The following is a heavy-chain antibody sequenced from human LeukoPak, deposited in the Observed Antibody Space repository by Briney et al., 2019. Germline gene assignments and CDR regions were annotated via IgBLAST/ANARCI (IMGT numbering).Heavy chain of an antibody. Sequence: GGSLRLSCAASGFTFDDYGMSWVRQAPGKGLEWVSAINWNGGSTGYADSVKSRFIVSRDNAKNSLYLQMNSLRAEDTALYYCARTSGGYGDWAYWGQGILVTVSS. CDR3: ARTSGGYGDWAY. D-gene: IGHD4-17*01. J-gene: IGHJ4*02. CDR2: INWNGGST. CDR1: GFTFDDYG. V-gene: IGHV3-20*04.